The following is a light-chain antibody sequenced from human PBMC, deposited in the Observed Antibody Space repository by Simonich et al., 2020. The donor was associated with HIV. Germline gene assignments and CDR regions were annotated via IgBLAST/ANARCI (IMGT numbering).Light chain of an antibody. CDR2: KAS. V-gene: IGKV1-5*03. J-gene: IGKJ2*01. CDR1: QSLSSL. Sequence: DILMTQSPSSLPASVGDRVTITCRASQSLSSLLAWYHRKPGKAPKLLIYKASSLESGVPSRFSGSGSGTEFTLTISSLQPDDFSTYYCQQYSSYSPYTFGQGTKLEIK. CDR3: QQYSSYSPYT.